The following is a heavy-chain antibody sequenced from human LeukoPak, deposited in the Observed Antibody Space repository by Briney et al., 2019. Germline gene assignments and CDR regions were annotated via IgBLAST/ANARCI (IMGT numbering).Heavy chain of an antibody. CDR3: AGGTAMDN. CDR1: GGSFSGYY. Sequence: PSETLSLTCAVYGGSFSGYYWSWIRQPPGKGLEWIGEINHSGSTNYNPSLKSRVTISVDTSKNQFSLKLSSVTAADTAVYYCAGGTAMDNWGQGTLVTVSS. CDR2: INHSGST. J-gene: IGHJ4*02. V-gene: IGHV4-34*01. D-gene: IGHD5-18*01.